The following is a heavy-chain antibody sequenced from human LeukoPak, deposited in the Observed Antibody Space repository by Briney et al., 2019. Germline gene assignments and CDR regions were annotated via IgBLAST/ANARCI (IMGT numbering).Heavy chain of an antibody. CDR1: GFTFSSYG. V-gene: IGHV3-30*02. CDR2: IRYDGSNK. D-gene: IGHD3-10*02. Sequence: PGGSLRLSCAASGFTFSSYGMHWARQAPGKGLEWVAFIRYDGSNKYYADSVKGRFTISRDNSKNTLYLQMNSLRAEDTAVYYCAKEHYVFGGKSLWGQGTLVTVSS. J-gene: IGHJ4*02. CDR3: AKEHYVFGGKSL.